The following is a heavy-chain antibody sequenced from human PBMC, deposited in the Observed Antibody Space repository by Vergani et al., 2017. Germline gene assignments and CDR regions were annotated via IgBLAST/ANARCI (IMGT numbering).Heavy chain of an antibody. D-gene: IGHD3-10*01. CDR3: ARDGHYYGSGSYYNGGDY. Sequence: EVQLVQSGAEVKKPGATVKISCKVSGYTFTDYYMHWVQQAPGKGLEWMGLVDPEDGETIYAEKFQGRVTITADESTSTAYMELSSLRSEDTAVYYCARDGHYYGSGSYYNGGDYWGQGTLVTVSS. CDR2: VDPEDGET. CDR1: GYTFTDYY. J-gene: IGHJ4*02. V-gene: IGHV1-69-2*01.